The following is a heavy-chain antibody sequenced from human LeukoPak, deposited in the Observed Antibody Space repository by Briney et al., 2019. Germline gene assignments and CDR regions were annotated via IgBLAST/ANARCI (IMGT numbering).Heavy chain of an antibody. CDR2: ISAYNGNT. Sequence: GASVKVSCKASGYTFTSYGISWVRQAPGQGLEWMGWISAYNGNTNYAQKFQGRVTMTTDTSTNIAYMELRSLRSDDTAVYYCAREPYYYGSSGFYRGFDFDYWGQGTLVTVSS. CDR3: AREPYYYGSSGFYRGFDFDY. J-gene: IGHJ4*02. D-gene: IGHD3-22*01. V-gene: IGHV1-18*01. CDR1: GYTFTSYG.